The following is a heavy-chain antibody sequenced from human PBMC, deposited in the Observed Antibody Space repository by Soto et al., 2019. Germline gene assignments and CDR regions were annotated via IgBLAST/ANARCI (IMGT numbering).Heavy chain of an antibody. CDR2: ISYDGSNK. CDR1: GFTFSSYG. J-gene: IGHJ4*02. V-gene: IGHV3-30*18. D-gene: IGHD1-26*01. Sequence: QVQLVESGGGVVQPGRSLRLSCAASGFTFSSYGMHWVRQAPGKGLEWVAVISYDGSNKYYADSVKGRFTISRDNSKNSFFLQKDARGAAEPVVYYWVKGGGVGKGGIVGAKDYWGQGTLVTVSS. CDR3: VKGGGVGKGGIVGAKDY.